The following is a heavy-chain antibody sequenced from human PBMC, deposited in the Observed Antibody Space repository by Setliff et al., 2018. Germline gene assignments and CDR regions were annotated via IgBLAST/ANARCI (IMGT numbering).Heavy chain of an antibody. CDR2: IYYSGST. Sequence: SETLSLTCTVSGGSISSYYWSWIRQPPGKGLEWIGYIYYSGSTNYNPSLKSRVTISVDTSKNQFSLKLSSVTAADTAVYYCARGRRGLYGESDYWGQGTLVTVSS. J-gene: IGHJ4*02. CDR1: GGSISSYY. V-gene: IGHV4-59*01. D-gene: IGHD4-17*01. CDR3: ARGRRGLYGESDY.